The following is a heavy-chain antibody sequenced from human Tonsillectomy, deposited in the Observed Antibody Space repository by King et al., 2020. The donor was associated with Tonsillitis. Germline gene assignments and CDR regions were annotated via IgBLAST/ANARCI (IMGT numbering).Heavy chain of an antibody. CDR1: GFTFSDYY. J-gene: IGHJ6*03. V-gene: IGHV3-11*01. Sequence: VQLVESGGGLVKPGGSLRLSCAASGFTFSDYYMSWIRQAPGKGLEWVSYISSSGSTIYYADSVKGRFTISRDNAKNSLYLQMNSLRAEDTAVYYCARYLYVDCSGGSCYYYYMDVWGKGTTVTVSS. D-gene: IGHD2-15*01. CDR3: ARYLYVDCSGGSCYYYYMDV. CDR2: ISSSGSTI.